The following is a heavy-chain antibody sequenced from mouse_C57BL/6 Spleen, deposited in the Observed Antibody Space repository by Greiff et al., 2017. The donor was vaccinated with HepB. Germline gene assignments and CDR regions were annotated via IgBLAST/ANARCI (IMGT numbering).Heavy chain of an antibody. CDR2: INPNNGGT. D-gene: IGHD1-1*01. V-gene: IGHV1-22*01. CDR1: GYTFTDYN. J-gene: IGHJ1*03. Sequence: EVKLQESGPELVKPGASVKMSCKASGYTFTDYNMHWVKQSHGKSLEWIGYINPNNGGTSYNQKFKGKATLTVNKSSSTAYMELRSLTSEDSAVYYCAREGLVLRKGYFDVWGTGTTVTVSS. CDR3: AREGLVLRKGYFDV.